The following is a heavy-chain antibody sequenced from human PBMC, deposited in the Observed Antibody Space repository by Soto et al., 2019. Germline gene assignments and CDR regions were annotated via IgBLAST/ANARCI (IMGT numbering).Heavy chain of an antibody. CDR3: AKDISTEVGATHPAGAFDI. V-gene: IGHV3-9*01. CDR2: ISWNSGSI. Sequence: EVQLVESGGGLVQPGRSLRLSCAASGFTFDDYAMHWVRQAAGKGLEWVSGISWNSGSIGYADSVKGRFTISRDNSMNYMYLQMNSLRAEATALYYCAKDISTEVGATHPAGAFDIWGQGTMVTVSS. D-gene: IGHD1-26*01. J-gene: IGHJ3*02. CDR1: GFTFDDYA.